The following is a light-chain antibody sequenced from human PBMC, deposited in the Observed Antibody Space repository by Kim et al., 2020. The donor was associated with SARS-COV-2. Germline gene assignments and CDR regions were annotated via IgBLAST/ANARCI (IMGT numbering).Light chain of an antibody. CDR3: QQRGNWPPALT. V-gene: IGKV3-11*01. Sequence: PGEGVTLSCRASHSVDINLAWYPQTPGQAPRLLIYDASIRATGIPDRFSGSGSGTDFTLTIGSLEPRDFAIYYCQQRGNWPPALTFGGGTKVDIK. CDR2: DAS. J-gene: IGKJ4*01. CDR1: HSVDIN.